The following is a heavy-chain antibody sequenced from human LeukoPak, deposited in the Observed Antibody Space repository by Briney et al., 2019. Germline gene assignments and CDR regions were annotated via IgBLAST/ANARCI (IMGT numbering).Heavy chain of an antibody. CDR3: AKKNDYVDFHFDY. Sequence: GGSLRLSCAASGFTFSSYWMRWVRQAPGKGLEWVANIKQDGSESFYVDSVKGRFTISRDNAKNSLYLQINSLRAEDTAVYYCAKKNDYVDFHFDYWGQGTLVTVSS. CDR2: IKQDGSES. D-gene: IGHD4-17*01. V-gene: IGHV3-7*02. J-gene: IGHJ4*02. CDR1: GFTFSSYW.